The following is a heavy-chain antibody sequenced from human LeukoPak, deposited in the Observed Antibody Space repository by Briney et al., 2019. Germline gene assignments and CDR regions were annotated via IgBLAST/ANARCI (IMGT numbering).Heavy chain of an antibody. V-gene: IGHV4-4*07. CDR3: AREEGNWFDP. J-gene: IGHJ5*02. CDR1: GVSISSYY. Sequence: SETLSLTCNVSGVSISSYYWTWIRQPAGKGLEWLGHINTNENTNYNPSLKSRVTMSVDTSKNQLSLRLSSVTAADTTVYYCAREEGNWFDPWGQGTLVTVSS. CDR2: INTNENT.